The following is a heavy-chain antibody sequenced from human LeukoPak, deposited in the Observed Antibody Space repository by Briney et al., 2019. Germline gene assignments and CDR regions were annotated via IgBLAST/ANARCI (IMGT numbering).Heavy chain of an antibody. CDR1: GFTFSSSA. CDR2: ISGSGDST. Sequence: PGGALTLSCAASGFTFSSSAMSWVRRAPGNGLQWVSPISGSGDSTHFADSVKRRFTISRDNSKNTVYLQMNSLRAEDTAVYCCAKESPSFDYWGQGNLVTVSS. V-gene: IGHV3-23*01. J-gene: IGHJ4*02. CDR3: AKESPSFDY.